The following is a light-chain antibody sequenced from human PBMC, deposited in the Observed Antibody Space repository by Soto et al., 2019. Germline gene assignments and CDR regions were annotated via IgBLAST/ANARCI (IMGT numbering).Light chain of an antibody. V-gene: IGLV2-11*01. CDR1: SNNVGGYNY. J-gene: IGLJ2*01. Sequence: QSVLTQPRSVSGSPRQSVTISCSGASNNVGGYNYVSWYQHHPGKVPQLIIYDVTKRPSGVPDRFSGSKSGNTASLTISGLQGEDEADYYCCSYAGTYTWIFGGGTKLTVL. CDR3: CSYAGTYTWI. CDR2: DVT.